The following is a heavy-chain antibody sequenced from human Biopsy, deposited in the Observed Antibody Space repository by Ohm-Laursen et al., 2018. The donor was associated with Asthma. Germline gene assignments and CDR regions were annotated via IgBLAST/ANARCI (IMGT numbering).Heavy chain of an antibody. V-gene: IGHV3-30*18. CDR2: ISYDGGSK. CDR3: ANYEVVTAIPPMDV. D-gene: IGHD2-21*02. Sequence: SLRLSCAASGFTFSGYALHWVRQAPGRGLEWVAVISYDGGSKYYGDSVKGRFTISRDNSKNTLYLQMNSLRAEDTAVYYCANYEVVTAIPPMDVWGQGTTVTVSS. J-gene: IGHJ6*02. CDR1: GFTFSGYA.